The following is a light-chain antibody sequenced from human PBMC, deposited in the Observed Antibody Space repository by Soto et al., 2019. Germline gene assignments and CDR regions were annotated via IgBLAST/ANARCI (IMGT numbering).Light chain of an antibody. V-gene: IGLV1-44*01. J-gene: IGLJ3*02. CDR3: ATWDDSLSGWV. CDR2: SND. CDR1: HSNIGRNS. Sequence: QSLLTQPPSASGTPGQRVTISCSGSHSNIGRNSVTWYQHLPGTAPKVLIHSNDQRPSGVPDRFSASSSRSGASASLAISGLQSEDEADYHCATWDDSLSGWVFGGGTKLTVL.